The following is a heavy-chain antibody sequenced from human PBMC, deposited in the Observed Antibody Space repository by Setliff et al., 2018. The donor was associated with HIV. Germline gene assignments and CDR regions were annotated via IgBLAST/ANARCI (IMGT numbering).Heavy chain of an antibody. J-gene: IGHJ4*02. Sequence: KASETLSLTCAVYGGSFSGCYWTWIRQPPGKGLEWIGEINNSGSTYYNPSVKSRVTISVDTSKNQFSLKLSSVTAADTAVYFCARDPHYFDTSGHYSWFYFDYWGQGTLVTVSS. CDR1: GGSFSGCY. D-gene: IGHD3-22*01. CDR3: ARDPHYFDTSGHYSWFYFDY. CDR2: INNSGST. V-gene: IGHV4-34*01.